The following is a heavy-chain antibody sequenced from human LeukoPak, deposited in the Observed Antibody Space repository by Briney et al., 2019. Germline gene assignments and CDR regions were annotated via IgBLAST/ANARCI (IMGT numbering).Heavy chain of an antibody. CDR1: GGSISSGSYY. V-gene: IGHV4-61*02. J-gene: IGHJ6*03. Sequence: PSQTLSLTCTVSGGSISSGSYYWSWIRQPAGKGLEWIGRIYTSGSTNYNPSLKSRVTISVDTSKNQFSLKLISVTAADTAVYYCATSGPYYYYYYMDVWGKGTTVTVSS. CDR3: ATSGPYYYYYYMDV. D-gene: IGHD1-26*01. CDR2: IYTSGST.